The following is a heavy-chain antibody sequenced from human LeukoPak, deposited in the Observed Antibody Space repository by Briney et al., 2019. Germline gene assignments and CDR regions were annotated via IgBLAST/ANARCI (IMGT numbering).Heavy chain of an antibody. D-gene: IGHD3-3*01. V-gene: IGHV4-4*07. Sequence: SETLSLTCTVSGGSISSYYWSWIRQPAGKGLEWIGRIYTSGSTNYNPSLKSRVTMSVDTSRNQFSLKLSSVTAADTAVYYCARDLSYDFWSGYSDWFDPWGQGTLVTVSS. CDR3: ARDLSYDFWSGYSDWFDP. J-gene: IGHJ5*02. CDR1: GGSISSYY. CDR2: IYTSGST.